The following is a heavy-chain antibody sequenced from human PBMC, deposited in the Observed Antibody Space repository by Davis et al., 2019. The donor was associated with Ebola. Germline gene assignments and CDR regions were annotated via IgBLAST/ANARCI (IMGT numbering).Heavy chain of an antibody. CDR3: ASYSRLYYYYGMDV. CDR1: GFTFTSSA. Sequence: AASVKVSCKASGFTFTSSAMQWVRQARGQRLEWIGWIVVGSGNTNYAQKFQERVTITRDTSTSTVYMELSSLRSEDTAVYYCASYSRLYYYYGMDVWGQGTTVTVSS. J-gene: IGHJ6*02. V-gene: IGHV1-58*02. CDR2: IVVGSGNT. D-gene: IGHD1-26*01.